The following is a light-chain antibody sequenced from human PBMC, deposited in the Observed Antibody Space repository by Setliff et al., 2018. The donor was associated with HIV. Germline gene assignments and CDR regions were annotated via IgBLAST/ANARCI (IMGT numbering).Light chain of an antibody. Sequence: QSVLTQPASVSGSPGQSTTISCTGTSSDVGTYNYVSWYQQHPGKAPKLIIYDVSKRPSGVSNRFSGSKSGNTASLTISGLQAEDEADYYCSSYTSSGTYVFGTGTKVTVL. V-gene: IGLV2-14*03. J-gene: IGLJ1*01. CDR2: DVS. CDR1: SSDVGTYNY. CDR3: SSYTSSGTYV.